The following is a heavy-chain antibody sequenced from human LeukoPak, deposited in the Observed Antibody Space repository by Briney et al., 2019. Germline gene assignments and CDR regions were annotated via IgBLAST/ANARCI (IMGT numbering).Heavy chain of an antibody. Sequence: GASVKVSCKASGYIFTGYYIHWGRQAPGQGIEWMGGINTHSGETKYAHKFHGRVTMTRDTSNNTVYMDLARLIFDDTAMYYCARDGVFRFEVGDVYYYYMDGWGKGTTVIISS. CDR3: ARDGVFRFEVGDVYYYYMDG. V-gene: IGHV1-2*02. CDR1: GYIFTGYY. D-gene: IGHD2-21*02. J-gene: IGHJ6*03. CDR2: INTHSGET.